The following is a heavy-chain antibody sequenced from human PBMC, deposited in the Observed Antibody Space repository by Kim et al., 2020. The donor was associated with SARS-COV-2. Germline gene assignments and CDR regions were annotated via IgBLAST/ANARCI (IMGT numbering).Heavy chain of an antibody. Sequence: SETLSLTCTVSGGSISSYYWSWIRQPPGKGLEWIGYIYYSGSTNYNPSLKSRVTISVDTSKNQFSLKLSSVTAADTAVYYCARGTSQQLGYFQHWGQGTLVTVSS. CDR1: GGSISSYY. CDR3: ARGTSQQLGYFQH. V-gene: IGHV4-59*01. J-gene: IGHJ1*01. D-gene: IGHD6-13*01. CDR2: IYYSGST.